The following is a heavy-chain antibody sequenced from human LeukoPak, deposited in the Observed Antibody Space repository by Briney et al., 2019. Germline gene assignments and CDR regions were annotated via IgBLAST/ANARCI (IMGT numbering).Heavy chain of an antibody. CDR3: AREYSCSWYGEYFQH. V-gene: IGHV3-53*01. CDR2: ICSGGST. Sequence: GSLRRSCAPSGFTVSSNYMSWVRQAPGEGLGWGSVICSGGSTYYADSVKGRFAISTDNSKKTLYLQMNSLRADNTAVYYRAREYSCSWYGEYFQHWGQGTLVTVSS. J-gene: IGHJ1*01. D-gene: IGHD6-13*01. CDR1: GFTVSSNY.